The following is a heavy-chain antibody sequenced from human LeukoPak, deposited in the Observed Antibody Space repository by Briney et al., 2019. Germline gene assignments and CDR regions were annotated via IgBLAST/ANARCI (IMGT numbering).Heavy chain of an antibody. V-gene: IGHV3-53*01. CDR2: IYSGGTT. Sequence: TGGSLRLSCAASGFTVSSNYMSWVRQAPGKGLEWVSVIYSGGTTYYADSVKGRFTISRDNAKNSLYLQMNSLRAEDTAVYYCARDPGGHFDYWGQGTLVTVSS. CDR3: ARDPGGHFDY. D-gene: IGHD2-15*01. CDR1: GFTVSSNY. J-gene: IGHJ4*02.